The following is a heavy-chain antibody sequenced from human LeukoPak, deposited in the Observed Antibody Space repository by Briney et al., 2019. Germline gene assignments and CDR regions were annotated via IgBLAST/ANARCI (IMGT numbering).Heavy chain of an antibody. CDR2: IYTTGST. Sequence: SETLSLTCTVSDGSISTYYWSWIRQPAGKGLEWIGRIYTTGSTNYNPSLKSRVTMSVDTSKNQFSLKLSSVTAADTAVYYCARGGLPRENWFDPWGQGTLVTVSS. CDR1: DGSISTYY. D-gene: IGHD1-26*01. J-gene: IGHJ5*02. V-gene: IGHV4-4*07. CDR3: ARGGLPRENWFDP.